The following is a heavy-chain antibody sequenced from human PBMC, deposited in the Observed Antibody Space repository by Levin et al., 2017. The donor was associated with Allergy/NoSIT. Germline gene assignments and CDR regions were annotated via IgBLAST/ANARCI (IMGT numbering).Heavy chain of an antibody. Sequence: GGSLRLSCKASGFTFTSSAMQWVRQARGQRLEWIGWIVVGSGNTNYAQKFQERVTITRDMSTSTAYMELSSLRSEDTAVYYCAADKEGGITFPGAFDIWGQGTMVTVSS. CDR3: AADKEGGITFPGAFDI. J-gene: IGHJ3*02. CDR2: IVVGSGNT. CDR1: GFTFTSSA. D-gene: IGHD2/OR15-2a*01. V-gene: IGHV1-58*02.